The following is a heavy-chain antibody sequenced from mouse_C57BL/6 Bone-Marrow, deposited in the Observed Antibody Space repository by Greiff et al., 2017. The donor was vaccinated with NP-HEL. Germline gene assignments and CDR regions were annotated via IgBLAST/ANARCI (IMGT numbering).Heavy chain of an antibody. Sequence: QVQLKESGAELVRPGTSVKMSCKASGYTFTNYWIGWAKQRPGHGLEWIGDIYPGGGYTNYNETFKGKATLTADKSSSTAYMQFSSLTSEDSAIYYCARSDLYAMDYWGQGTSVTVSS. CDR3: ARSDLYAMDY. CDR1: GYTFTNYW. CDR2: IYPGGGYT. V-gene: IGHV1-63*01. J-gene: IGHJ4*01.